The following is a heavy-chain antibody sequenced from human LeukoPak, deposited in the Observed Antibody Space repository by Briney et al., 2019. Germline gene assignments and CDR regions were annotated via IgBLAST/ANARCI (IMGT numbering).Heavy chain of an antibody. CDR2: ISWNSGST. V-gene: IGHV3-9*01. J-gene: IGHJ4*02. Sequence: GGSLRLSCEASGFTFDDYAMHWVRQAPGKGLEWVSGISWNSGSTGYADSVKGRFTISRDNTKNSLYLQMNSLRPEDTALYYCAKGHGVAATLGAGGAAFDYWGQGTLVTVSS. D-gene: IGHD2-15*01. CDR3: AKGHGVAATLGAGGAAFDY. CDR1: GFTFDDYA.